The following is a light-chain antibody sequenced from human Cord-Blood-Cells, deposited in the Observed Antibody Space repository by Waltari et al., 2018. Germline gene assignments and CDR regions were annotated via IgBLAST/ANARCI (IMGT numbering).Light chain of an antibody. Sequence: EIVMTQSPLSLPVTTGEPAPISCRSSQSILHRNGSNCLDWYLQKPGQSPQLLIYLGSYRASGVPDRFSGSGSGTDFTLKISRVEAEDVGVYYCMQALQTPWTFGQGTKVEIK. J-gene: IGKJ1*01. V-gene: IGKV2-28*01. CDR2: LGS. CDR3: MQALQTPWT. CDR1: QSILHRNGSNC.